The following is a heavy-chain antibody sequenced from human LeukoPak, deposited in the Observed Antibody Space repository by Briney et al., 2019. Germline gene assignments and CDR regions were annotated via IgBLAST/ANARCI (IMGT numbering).Heavy chain of an antibody. CDR3: ASRYDFWGGYPDY. Sequence: SETLSLTCAVYGGSFSGYYWSWIRQPPGKGLEWIGEINHSGSTNYNPSLKSRVTISVDTSKNQFSLKLSSVTAADTAVYYCASRYDFWGGYPDYWGQGTLVTVSS. J-gene: IGHJ4*02. V-gene: IGHV4-34*01. CDR2: INHSGST. CDR1: GGSFSGYY. D-gene: IGHD3-3*01.